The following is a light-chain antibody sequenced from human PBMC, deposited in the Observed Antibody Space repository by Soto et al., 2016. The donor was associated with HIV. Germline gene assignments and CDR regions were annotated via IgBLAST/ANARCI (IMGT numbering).Light chain of an antibody. V-gene: IGLV3-21*03. CDR1: NIGSKS. CDR2: NDN. CDR3: QVWDSGSDQYV. J-gene: IGLJ1*01. Sequence: SYVVTQAPSVSVAPEKTARITCGGNNIGSKSVHWYQQKPGQAPVLVVYNDNDRPSGIPERFSGSNSGNTAALTITRVEAGDEADYYCQVWDSGSDQYVFGTGTKVTVL.